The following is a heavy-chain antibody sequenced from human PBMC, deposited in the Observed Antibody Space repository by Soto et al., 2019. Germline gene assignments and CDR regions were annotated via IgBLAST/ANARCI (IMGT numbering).Heavy chain of an antibody. CDR2: ISSSSSYI. Sequence: PGGSLRLSCAASGFTFSSYSMNWVRQAPGKGLEWVSSISSSSSYIYYADSVKGRFTISRDNAKNSLYLQMNSLRAEDTAVYYCWGGLDRSGWGPFGFDVWGQGTTVTVSS. V-gene: IGHV3-21*01. CDR1: GFTFSSYS. J-gene: IGHJ6*02. D-gene: IGHD6-19*01. CDR3: WGGLDRSGWGPFGFDV.